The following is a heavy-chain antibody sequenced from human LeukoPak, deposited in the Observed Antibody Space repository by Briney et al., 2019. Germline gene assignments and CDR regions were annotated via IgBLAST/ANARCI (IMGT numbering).Heavy chain of an antibody. J-gene: IGHJ6*03. D-gene: IGHD2-2*01. V-gene: IGHV3-23*01. CDR3: AKAVGYSCSSTSCYFGQEMYYYYYYMDV. Sequence: AGGSLRLSCAASGFTFSSYAMSWVRQAPGKGLEWVSAISGSGGSTYYADSVKGRFTISRDNSKNTLYLQMNSLRAEDTAVYYCAKAVGYSCSSTSCYFGQEMYYYYYYMDVWGKGTTVTVSS. CDR2: ISGSGGST. CDR1: GFTFSSYA.